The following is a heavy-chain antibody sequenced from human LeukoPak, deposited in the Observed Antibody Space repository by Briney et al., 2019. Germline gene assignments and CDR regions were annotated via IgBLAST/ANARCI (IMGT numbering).Heavy chain of an antibody. D-gene: IGHD6-6*01. Sequence: SETLSLTCAVYGGSFSGYYWSWIRQPPGKGLEWIGSIYYSGSTYYNPSLKSRVTISVDTSKNQFSLKLSSVTAADTAVYYCARQLTPPYSSSSRWFDPWGQGTLVTVSS. CDR2: IYYSGST. V-gene: IGHV4-34*01. J-gene: IGHJ5*02. CDR1: GGSFSGYY. CDR3: ARQLTPPYSSSSRWFDP.